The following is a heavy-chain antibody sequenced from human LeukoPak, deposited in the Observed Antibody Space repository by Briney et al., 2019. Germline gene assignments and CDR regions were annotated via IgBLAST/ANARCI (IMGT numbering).Heavy chain of an antibody. CDR2: IYYSGNT. V-gene: IGHV4-39*07. CDR3: ASIAGSGTMIAGG. CDR1: GGSIRSTTYY. Sequence: SETLSLTCSVSGGSIRSTTYYWGWIRQPPGKGLEWIGSIYYSGNTYYSPSLKSRVTISVDTSKNQFSLKLSSVTAADTAVYYCASIAGSGTMIAGGWGQGTLVTVSS. D-gene: IGHD3-22*01. J-gene: IGHJ4*02.